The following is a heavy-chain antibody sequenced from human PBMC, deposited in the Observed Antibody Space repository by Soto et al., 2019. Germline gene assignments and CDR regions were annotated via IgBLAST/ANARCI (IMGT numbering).Heavy chain of an antibody. J-gene: IGHJ4*02. CDR3: ASGGSYYYYRSGYSEGDY. CDR1: GGTFSSYA. D-gene: IGHD3-22*01. V-gene: IGHV1-69*06. Sequence: QVQLVQSGAEVKKPGSSVKVSCKASGGTFSSYAISWARQAPGQGLDCMGGIIPIFGTANYAQKFQGRVTITADKATSTAYMERSSLRSEDTAVYYCASGGSYYYYRSGYSEGDYSGQGTMVTVSS. CDR2: IIPIFGTA.